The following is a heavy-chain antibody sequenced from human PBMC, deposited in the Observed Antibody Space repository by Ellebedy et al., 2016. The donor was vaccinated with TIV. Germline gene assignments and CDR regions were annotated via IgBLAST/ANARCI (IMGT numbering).Heavy chain of an antibody. J-gene: IGHJ4*02. CDR3: ASLSTIVGATTLDY. CDR2: ISYDGSNK. CDR1: GFTFSSYA. V-gene: IGHV3-30*04. D-gene: IGHD1-26*01. Sequence: GESLKISXAASGFTFSSYAMHWVRQAPGKGLEWVAVISYDGSNKYYADSVKGRFTISRDNSKNTLYLQMNSLRAEDTAVYYCASLSTIVGATTLDYWGQGTLVTVSS.